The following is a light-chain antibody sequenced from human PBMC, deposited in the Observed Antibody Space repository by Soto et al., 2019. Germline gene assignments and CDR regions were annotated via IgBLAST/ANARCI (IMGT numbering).Light chain of an antibody. CDR3: QKYNSAPLT. V-gene: IGKV1-27*01. CDR2: AAS. Sequence: DIQMTQSPSSLSASLGDRVTITCRASQGIGVYLAWFQQKPGNVPRLLIYAASTLQAGVPSRFSGSGSGTDFTLTISSLQPEDVATYYCQKYNSAPLTFGGGTKVEIK. J-gene: IGKJ4*01. CDR1: QGIGVY.